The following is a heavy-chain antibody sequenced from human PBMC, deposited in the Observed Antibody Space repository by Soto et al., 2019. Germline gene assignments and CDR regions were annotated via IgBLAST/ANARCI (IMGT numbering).Heavy chain of an antibody. D-gene: IGHD2-15*01. CDR1: GFTFSSYW. V-gene: IGHV3-74*01. J-gene: IGHJ4*02. CDR3: ARDFGGRPSISYRRWHYFDY. CDR2: INSDGSST. Sequence: GGSLRLSCAASGFTFSSYWMHWVRQAPGKGLVWVSRINSDGSSTSYADTVKGRFTISRDNAKNTLYLQMNSLRAEDTAVYYCARDFGGRPSISYRRWHYFDYWGQGTLVTVSS.